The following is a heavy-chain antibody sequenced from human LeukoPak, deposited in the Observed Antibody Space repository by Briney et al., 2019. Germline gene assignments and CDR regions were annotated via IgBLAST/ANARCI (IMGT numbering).Heavy chain of an antibody. J-gene: IGHJ6*02. D-gene: IGHD1-26*01. CDR3: ARDPGTYGMDV. V-gene: IGHV4-59*01. CDR2: IYYSGST. Sequence: SETLSLTCTVSGGSISSYYWSWIRHPPGKGLEWIGYIYYSGSTNYNPSLKSRVTISVDTSKNQFSLKLSSVTAADTAVYYCARDPGTYGMDVWGQGTTVTVSS. CDR1: GGSISSYY.